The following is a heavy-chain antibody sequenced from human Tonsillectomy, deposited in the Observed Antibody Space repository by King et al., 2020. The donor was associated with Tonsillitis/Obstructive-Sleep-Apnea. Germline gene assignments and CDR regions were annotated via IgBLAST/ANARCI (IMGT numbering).Heavy chain of an antibody. CDR3: ATDYSNHSSAGRYYFYYMDV. CDR2: SSYDGLNE. Sequence: VQLVESGGGVVQPGRSLRLSCAASGFTLSSYSMHWVRQAPGKGLEWVALSSYDGLNEYYSDSVKGRFTVSRDNSKNTLSLQMNSLRAEDTALYFCATDYSNHSSAGRYYFYYMDVWGKGTTVTVSS. V-gene: IGHV3-30*17. D-gene: IGHD4-11*01. J-gene: IGHJ6*03. CDR1: GFTLSSYS.